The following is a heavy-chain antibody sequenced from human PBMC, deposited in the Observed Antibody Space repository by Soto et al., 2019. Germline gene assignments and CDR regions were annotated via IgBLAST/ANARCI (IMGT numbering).Heavy chain of an antibody. Sequence: ASVKVSCKPSGYTFIDYGIHWLRQAPGQSLEWMGWIHAGNGHTRYSEKLQGRVTITRDTSASTAYMELSSLTSEDTAVYYCARDSDTTTTVWFDPWGQGTLVTVSS. D-gene: IGHD4-17*01. CDR1: GYTFIDYG. V-gene: IGHV1-3*01. J-gene: IGHJ5*02. CDR3: ARDSDTTTTVWFDP. CDR2: IHAGNGHT.